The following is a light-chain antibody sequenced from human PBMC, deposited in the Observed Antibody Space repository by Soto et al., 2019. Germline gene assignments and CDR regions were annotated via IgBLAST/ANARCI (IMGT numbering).Light chain of an antibody. CDR1: QAISNE. V-gene: IGKV1-6*01. CDR3: LQDYNYPRT. J-gene: IGKJ2*01. CDR2: GAS. Sequence: AIQMTQSPSSLSASVGDRVTITCRASQAISNELGWYQPKSGPAPKLLIYGASNLQSGVPSSFSGSGSCTDFTLNCSSLQPEDFATYYCLQDYNYPRTFGQGTNLEI.